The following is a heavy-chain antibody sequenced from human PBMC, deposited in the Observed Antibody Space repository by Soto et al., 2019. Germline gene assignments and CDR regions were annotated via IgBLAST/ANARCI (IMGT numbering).Heavy chain of an antibody. D-gene: IGHD2-2*01. CDR3: ARANSSTWPDY. CDR2: ITYDGRTK. CDR1: GFTFSNYG. Sequence: GGSLRLSCAAAGFTFSNYGMYWVRQAPGKGLEWVAVITYDGRTKYYADSVKGRFTISRDNAKNSLSLQMNSLRVEDTAVYYCARANSSTWPDYWGQGTLVTVSS. J-gene: IGHJ4*02. V-gene: IGHV3-30*03.